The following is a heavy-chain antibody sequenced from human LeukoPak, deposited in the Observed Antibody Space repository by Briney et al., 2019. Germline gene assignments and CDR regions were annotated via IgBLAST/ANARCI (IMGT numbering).Heavy chain of an antibody. CDR3: ARDYCSSTSCFPSGTNYFDS. Sequence: GGSLRLSRAASGFTFSTYAMSWVRQAPGKGLEWVSVISGSGSSTYYADSVKGRFTISRDNAKNSLYLQMNSLRAEDTAVYYCARDYCSSTSCFPSGTNYFDSWGQGTPVTVSS. V-gene: IGHV3-23*01. CDR2: ISGSGSST. D-gene: IGHD2-2*01. CDR1: GFTFSTYA. J-gene: IGHJ4*02.